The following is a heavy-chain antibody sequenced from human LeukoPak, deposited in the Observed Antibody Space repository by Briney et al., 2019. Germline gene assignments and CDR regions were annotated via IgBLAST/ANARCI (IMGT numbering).Heavy chain of an antibody. D-gene: IGHD3/OR15-3a*01. CDR2: IYYTGNT. V-gene: IGHV4-39*01. CDR3: VRQTGSGLFILP. Sequence: SETLSLTCSVSGDSITGYYWGWIRQPPGKGLEWIGNIYYTGNTYYNSSLKSRVTISLDTSKNQFSLKLTSVTAADTAVYYCVRQTGSGLFILPGGQGTLVTVSS. J-gene: IGHJ4*02. CDR1: GDSITGYY.